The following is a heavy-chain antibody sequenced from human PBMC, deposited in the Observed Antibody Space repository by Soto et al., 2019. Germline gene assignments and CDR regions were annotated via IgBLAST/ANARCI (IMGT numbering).Heavy chain of an antibody. CDR1: GGSVSSGGYY. D-gene: IGHD3-3*01. CDR2: IFDSGTA. J-gene: IGHJ3*01. Sequence: QVQLQESGPGLVKTSQTLSLTCTVSGGSVSSGGYYWNWIRQHPGKGLEWLGYIFDSGTAYYNPSLKSRLTISMDTSKNQFSLKVTSVTPADTAVYYCARENFGVVIHDAFDLWGQGTMVTVSS. CDR3: ARENFGVVIHDAFDL. V-gene: IGHV4-31*03.